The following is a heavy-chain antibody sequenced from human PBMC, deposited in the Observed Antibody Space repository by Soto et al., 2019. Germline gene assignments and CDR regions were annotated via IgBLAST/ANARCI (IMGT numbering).Heavy chain of an antibody. CDR3: AKGLGIIAAAGPKSFDY. V-gene: IGHV3-23*01. CDR2: ISGSGGST. D-gene: IGHD6-13*01. CDR1: GFTFSSYA. J-gene: IGHJ4*02. Sequence: EVQLLESGGGLVQPGGSLRLSCAASGFTFSSYAMSWVRQAPGKGLEWVSAISGSGGSTYYADSVKGRFTISRDNSKNTLYLQMNSLRAEDTAVYYCAKGLGIIAAAGPKSFDYWGQGTLVTVSS.